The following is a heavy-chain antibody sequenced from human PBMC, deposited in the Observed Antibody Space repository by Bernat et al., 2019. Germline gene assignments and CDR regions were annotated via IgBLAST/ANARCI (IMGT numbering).Heavy chain of an antibody. Sequence: QLQLQESGPGLVKPSETLSLTCTVSGASISSSNYYWGWIRQPPGKGLEWIGSIYYSGSTYYNPPLKSRVTISVDTSRNQFSLKMSSATAADTALYYCARHADTDPHGNAFDIWGQGTMVTVSS. CDR1: GASISSSNYY. CDR2: IYYSGST. CDR3: ARHADTDPHGNAFDI. V-gene: IGHV4-39*01. J-gene: IGHJ3*02.